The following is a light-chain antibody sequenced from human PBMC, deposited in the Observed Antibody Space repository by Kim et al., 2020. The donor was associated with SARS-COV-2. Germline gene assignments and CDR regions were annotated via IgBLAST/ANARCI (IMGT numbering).Light chain of an antibody. J-gene: IGKJ4*01. CDR2: EAS. Sequence: DIHMTQSPSTLSASAGDRVTITCRANQTIYNWLAWYQQKPGRAPKLLIYEASILEAGIPSRFSGGGSGTEFTLTISSLQPEDSATYYCQQFNGYPLTFGGGTRLEI. V-gene: IGKV1-5*01. CDR3: QQFNGYPLT. CDR1: QTIYNW.